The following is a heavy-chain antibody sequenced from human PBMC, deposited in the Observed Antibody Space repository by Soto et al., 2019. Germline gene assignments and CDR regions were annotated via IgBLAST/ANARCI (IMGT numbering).Heavy chain of an antibody. J-gene: IGHJ4*02. Sequence: GESLKISCEGVGYSFPNHWIAWARQRPDKGLEWMGTIYPGDSDMRYSPSFRGQVTISVDKSINTAYLQWDSLKASDTAKYYCARLSRDFWSGPDYWGQGTLVTVSS. CDR3: ARLSRDFWSGPDY. V-gene: IGHV5-51*01. D-gene: IGHD3-3*01. CDR2: IYPGDSDM. CDR1: GYSFPNHW.